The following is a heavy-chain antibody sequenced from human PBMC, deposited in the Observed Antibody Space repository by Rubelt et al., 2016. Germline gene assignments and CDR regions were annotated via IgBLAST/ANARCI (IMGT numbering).Heavy chain of an antibody. Sequence: QVQLQQWGAGLLRPSETLSLTCAVYGGSFNGYYWSWVRQPPGKGLEWIGEISHSGGTNYIPSLKSRITISVDTSKNQFSLQLNSVTPEDTAVYYCASPVVVTAWFDPWGQGTLVTVSS. V-gene: IGHV4-34*01. J-gene: IGHJ5*02. CDR1: GGSFNGYY. CDR2: ISHSGGT. CDR3: ASPVVVTAWFDP. D-gene: IGHD2-21*02.